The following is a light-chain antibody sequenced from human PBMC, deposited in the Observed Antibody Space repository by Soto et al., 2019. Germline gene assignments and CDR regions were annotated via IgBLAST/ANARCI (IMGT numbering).Light chain of an antibody. Sequence: QSALTQPPSASGSPGQSVTISCTGTSSDVGGYNYVSWYQHHPGKARKLMIYEVSKRPSGVPDRFSGSKSGNTASLTVSGLQAEDEADYYCSSYAGSNIGVFGGGTKLTVL. V-gene: IGLV2-8*01. CDR1: SSDVGGYNY. CDR3: SSYAGSNIGV. J-gene: IGLJ2*01. CDR2: EVS.